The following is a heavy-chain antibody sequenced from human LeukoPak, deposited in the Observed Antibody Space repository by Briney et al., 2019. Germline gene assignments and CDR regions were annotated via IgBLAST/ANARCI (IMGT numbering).Heavy chain of an antibody. V-gene: IGHV1-2*02. D-gene: IGHD3-10*01. CDR2: INPNSGGT. J-gene: IGHJ6*03. CDR3: ARVRPGNYYMDV. Sequence: ASVKVSCKASGYTLTGYYMHWVRQAPGQGLEWMGWINPNSGGTNYVQKFQGRVTMTRDTSISTAYMELSRLRSDDTAVYYCARVRPGNYYMDVWGKGTTVTVSS. CDR1: GYTLTGYY.